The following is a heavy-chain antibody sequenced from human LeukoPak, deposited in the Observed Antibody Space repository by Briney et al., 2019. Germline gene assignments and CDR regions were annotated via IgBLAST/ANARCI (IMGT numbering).Heavy chain of an antibody. CDR2: ISYDGSNK. CDR1: GFTFDDYG. J-gene: IGHJ4*02. V-gene: IGHV3-30*03. D-gene: IGHD4-17*01. Sequence: PGGSLRLSCAASGFTFDDYGMSWVRQAPGKGLEWVAVISYDGSNKYYADSVKGRFTISRDNSKNTPYLQMNSLRAEDTAVYYCARETGSAVGSTDFDYWGQGTLVTVSS. CDR3: ARETGSAVGSTDFDY.